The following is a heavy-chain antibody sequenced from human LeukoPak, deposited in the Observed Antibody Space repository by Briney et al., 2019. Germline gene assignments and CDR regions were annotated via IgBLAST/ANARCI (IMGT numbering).Heavy chain of an antibody. CDR1: GYSFTSYG. CDR2: ISAYNVNT. V-gene: IGHV1-18*01. CDR3: ARDRRYYYDSSGYSKPPFDY. J-gene: IGHJ4*02. Sequence: KISCKSSGYSFTSYGISWVRQAPGQGLEWMGWISAYNVNTNYAQTLQGRVTMTTDTSASTDYMELRRLRSDDTGVYYCARDRRYYYDSSGYSKPPFDYWGQGTLVTVSS. D-gene: IGHD3-22*01.